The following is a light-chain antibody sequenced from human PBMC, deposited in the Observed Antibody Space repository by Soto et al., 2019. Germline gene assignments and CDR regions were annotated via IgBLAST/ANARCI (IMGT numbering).Light chain of an antibody. CDR1: SIGSKS. J-gene: IGLJ3*02. V-gene: IGLV3-21*02. CDR3: QVWDNSGDQWV. Sequence: SYELTQPPSVSVAPGQTARITCGGTSIGSKSVHWYQQKPGQAPVLVVHDDNDRPSGIPERFSGSNSGNTATLTISRVEAGDEADFYCQVWDNSGDQWVFGGGTKLTVL. CDR2: DDN.